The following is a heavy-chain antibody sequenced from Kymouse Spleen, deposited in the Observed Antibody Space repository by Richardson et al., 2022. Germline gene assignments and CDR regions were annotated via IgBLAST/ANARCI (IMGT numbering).Heavy chain of an antibody. D-gene: IGHD1-7*01. Sequence: QVQLQQWGAGLLKPSETLSLTCAVYGGSFSGYYWSWIRQPPGKGLEWIGEINHSGSTNYNPSLKSRVTISVDTSKNQFSLKLSSVTAADTAVYYCARVNWNYGFFDYWGQGTLVTVSS. J-gene: IGHJ4*02. CDR1: GGSFSGYY. V-gene: IGHV4-34*01. CDR3: ARVNWNYGFFDY. CDR2: INHSGST.